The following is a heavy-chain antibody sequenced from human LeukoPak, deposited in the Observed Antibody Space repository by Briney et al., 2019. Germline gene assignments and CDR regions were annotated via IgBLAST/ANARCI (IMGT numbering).Heavy chain of an antibody. CDR2: ISKDGSKK. V-gene: IGHV3-30*04. CDR1: GFTFSSYA. J-gene: IGHJ4*02. CDR3: AKDTGDYVWGSYPYDY. D-gene: IGHD3-16*02. Sequence: GGSLRLSCAASGFTFSSYAMHWVRQAPGKGLEWVAVISKDGSKKYYADSVKGRFTVSRDNSKNTLYLQMNSLRAEDTAVYYCAKDTGDYVWGSYPYDYWGQGTLVTVSS.